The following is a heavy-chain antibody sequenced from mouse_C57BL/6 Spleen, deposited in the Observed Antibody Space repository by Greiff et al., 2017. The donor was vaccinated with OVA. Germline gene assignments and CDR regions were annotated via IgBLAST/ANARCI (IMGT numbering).Heavy chain of an antibody. CDR2: ISSGGSYT. D-gene: IGHD2-2*01. V-gene: IGHV5-6*01. CDR1: GFTFSSYG. Sequence: EVKLMESGGDLVKPGGSLKLSCAASGFTFSSYGMSWVRQTPDKRLEWVATISSGGSYTYYPDSVKGRFTISRDNAKNTLYLQMSSLKSEDTAMYYCARQGLLLWFGDYWGQGTTLTVSS. CDR3: ARQGLLLWFGDY. J-gene: IGHJ2*01.